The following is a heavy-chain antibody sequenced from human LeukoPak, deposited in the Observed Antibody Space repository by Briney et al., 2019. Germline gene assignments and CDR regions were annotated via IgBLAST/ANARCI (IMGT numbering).Heavy chain of an antibody. CDR3: FKQQTAYDILTGYYPEAFDI. V-gene: IGHV4-61*02. CDR2: IYTSGST. D-gene: IGHD3-9*01. Sequence: SETLSLTCTVSGGSISSGSYYWSWIRQPAGKGLEWIGRIYTSGSTNYNPSLKRRVTISVDTSKNQFSLKLSSVTAADTAVYFCFKQQTAYDILTGYYPEAFDIWGQGTMVTVSS. J-gene: IGHJ3*02. CDR1: GGSISSGSYY.